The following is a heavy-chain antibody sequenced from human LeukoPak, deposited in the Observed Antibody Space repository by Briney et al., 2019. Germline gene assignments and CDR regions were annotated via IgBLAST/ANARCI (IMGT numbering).Heavy chain of an antibody. J-gene: IGHJ4*02. Sequence: GGSLRLSCSASGFASSIYTMYWVRQAPGKGLEYVSTISGSDNYYTTYYVDSVKGRFTISRDNSKSTLYLQMSSLRTEDTALYYCARDSNLNSKDYWGQGTLVSVSS. CDR2: ISGSDNYYTT. CDR1: GFASSIYT. CDR3: ARDSNLNSKDY. D-gene: IGHD1/OR15-1a*01. V-gene: IGHV3-64D*06.